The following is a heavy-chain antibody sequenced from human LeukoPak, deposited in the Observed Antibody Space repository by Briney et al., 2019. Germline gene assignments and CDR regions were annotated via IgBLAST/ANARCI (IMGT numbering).Heavy chain of an antibody. J-gene: IGHJ4*02. CDR2: IYHSGST. V-gene: IGHV4-30-2*01. D-gene: IGHD2-2*01. Sequence: SETLSLTCAVSGGSISSGGYSWSWIRQPPGKGLEWIGYIYHSGSTNYNPSLKSRVTMSVDTSKNQFSLKLSSVTAADTAVYYCARDLWVDCSSTSCWIDYFDYWGQGTLVTVSS. CDR1: GGSISSGGYS. CDR3: ARDLWVDCSSTSCWIDYFDY.